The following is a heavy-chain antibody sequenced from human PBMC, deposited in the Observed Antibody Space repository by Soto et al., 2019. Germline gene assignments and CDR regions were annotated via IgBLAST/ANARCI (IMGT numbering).Heavy chain of an antibody. CDR3: VGESWYRFDY. J-gene: IGHJ4*02. V-gene: IGHV3-72*01. CDR2: SRKKVDSYTT. Sequence: EVQLVESGGGLVQPGGSLRLSCAASGFTFSDHHMNWVRQAPGKGLEWVGRSRKKVDSYTTEYAASVKGRFTISRDDSKNSLYLQMNSLKTEDTAVYYCVGESWYRFDYWGQGTLATVSS. D-gene: IGHD3-16*01. CDR1: GFTFSDHH.